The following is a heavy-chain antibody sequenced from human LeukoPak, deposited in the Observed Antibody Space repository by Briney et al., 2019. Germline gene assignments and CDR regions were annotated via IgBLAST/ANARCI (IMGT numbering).Heavy chain of an antibody. V-gene: IGHV3-43*02. D-gene: IGHD1-26*01. CDR1: GFTFDDYA. Sequence: GGSLRLSCAASGFTFDDYAMHWVRQAPGKGLEWDSLISGDGGSTYYADSVKGRFTISRDNSKNSLYLQMNSLRTEDTALYYCAKDLGGGSYLLGDGMDVWGQGTTVTVSS. CDR3: AKDLGGGSYLLGDGMDV. J-gene: IGHJ6*02. CDR2: ISGDGGST.